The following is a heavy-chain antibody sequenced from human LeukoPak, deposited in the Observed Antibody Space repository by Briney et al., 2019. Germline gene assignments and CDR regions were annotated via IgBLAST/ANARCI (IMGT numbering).Heavy chain of an antibody. D-gene: IGHD1-26*01. V-gene: IGHV4-61*10. CDR2: IHTSGST. J-gene: IGHJ4*02. Sequence: SETLSLTCTVSGGSVSSGNYYWPWIRQPAGKGLEWIGRIHTSGSTHYNPSLKSRVTISVDTSKHQFSLKLSPVTAADTAVYYCARSEISGSYVDYFDYWGQGTLVTVSS. CDR3: ARSEISGSYVDYFDY. CDR1: GGSVSSGNYY.